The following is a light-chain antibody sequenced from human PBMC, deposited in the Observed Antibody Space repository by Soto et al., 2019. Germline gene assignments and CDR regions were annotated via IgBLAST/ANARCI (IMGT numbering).Light chain of an antibody. Sequence: EVVLTQSRGTLSLSPGERATLSCRASQSVSNKYLAWYQQKPGQAPRLLIFGSSDRATGIPHSFSRSGSGTDFTLTISRLEPDDFAVYYCQQYGSSPPYTFGQGTKLEIK. CDR2: GSS. V-gene: IGKV3-20*01. CDR1: QSVSNKY. CDR3: QQYGSSPPYT. J-gene: IGKJ2*01.